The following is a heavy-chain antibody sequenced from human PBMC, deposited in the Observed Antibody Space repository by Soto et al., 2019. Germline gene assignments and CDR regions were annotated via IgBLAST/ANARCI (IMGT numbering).Heavy chain of an antibody. D-gene: IGHD4-17*01. CDR3: ARRGYGDFYFDY. V-gene: IGHV4-59*01. Sequence: SETLSLTCTVSGGSISSYYWSWIRQPPGKGLEWIGYIYYSGSTNYNPSLKSRVTISVDTSKNQFSLKLSSVTAADTAVYYCARRGYGDFYFDYWGQGTLVTAPQ. J-gene: IGHJ4*02. CDR1: GGSISSYY. CDR2: IYYSGST.